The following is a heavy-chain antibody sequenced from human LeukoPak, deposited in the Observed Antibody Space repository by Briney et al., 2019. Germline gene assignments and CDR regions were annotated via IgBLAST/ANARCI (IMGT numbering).Heavy chain of an antibody. J-gene: IGHJ4*02. V-gene: IGHV3-21*01. D-gene: IGHD3-10*01. CDR1: GFTFSGYS. CDR2: ISSSSSYI. Sequence: GGSLRLSCAASGFTFSGYSMNWVRQAPGKGLEWVSSISSSSSYIYYADSVKGRFTISRDNAKNSLSLQMNSLRAEDTAVYYCASRGLTEFHYFDFWGPGTLVTVSS. CDR3: ASRGLTEFHYFDF.